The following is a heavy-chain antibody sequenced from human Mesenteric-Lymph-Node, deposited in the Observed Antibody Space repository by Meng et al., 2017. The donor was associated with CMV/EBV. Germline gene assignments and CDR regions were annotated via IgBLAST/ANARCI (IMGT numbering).Heavy chain of an antibody. V-gene: IGHV3-48*03. Sequence: GESLKISCAASGFTFSRYEMNWVRQAPGKGLEWISYISSSGSTIYYAASVKGRFTVSRDNAKNSLYLQMHSLRAEDTAVYYCARESYYDHWSGYSHRSEFDHWGQGTLVTVSS. J-gene: IGHJ4*02. CDR2: ISSSGSTI. D-gene: IGHD3-3*01. CDR3: ARESYYDHWSGYSHRSEFDH. CDR1: GFTFSRYE.